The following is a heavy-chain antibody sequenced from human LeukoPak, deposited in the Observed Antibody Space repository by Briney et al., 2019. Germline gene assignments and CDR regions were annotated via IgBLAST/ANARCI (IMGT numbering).Heavy chain of an antibody. CDR1: GYTFTSYD. D-gene: IGHD6-6*01. CDR3: ARGLKAARHYYHYMDV. J-gene: IGHJ6*03. Sequence: ASVKVSCKASGYTFTSYDINWVRQATGQGLEWMGWMNPNSGNTGYAQKFQGRVTMTRNTSISTAYMELSSLRSEDTAVYYCARGLKAARHYYHYMDVWGKGTTVTVSS. CDR2: MNPNSGNT. V-gene: IGHV1-8*01.